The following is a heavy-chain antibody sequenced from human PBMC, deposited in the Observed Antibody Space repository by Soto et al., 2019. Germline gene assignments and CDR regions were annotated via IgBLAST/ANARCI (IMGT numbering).Heavy chain of an antibody. V-gene: IGHV4-39*01. J-gene: IGHJ5*02. CDR3: ATIYGSGSYLGWFDP. CDR2: MYYSGST. Sequence: QLQLLESGPGLVKPSETLSLTCSVSGGSISSSGYYWAWIRQPPGKGLEWIASMYYSGSTFYNPSLKSRVTTSVDTSKNRFSMKLTSVTAADTAVYYCATIYGSGSYLGWFDPWGQGTLVTVSS. D-gene: IGHD3-10*01. CDR1: GGSISSSGYY.